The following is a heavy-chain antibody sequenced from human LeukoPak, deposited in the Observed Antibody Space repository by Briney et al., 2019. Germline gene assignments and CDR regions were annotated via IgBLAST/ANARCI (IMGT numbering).Heavy chain of an antibody. V-gene: IGHV1-2*02. Sequence: ASVKVSCKASGYTFIGYYMRWVRQAPGHGLEWMRWIDPNSGDTKYAQKFQGRVTMTWDTSVTTAYMELSGLRSDDTAVYYCASLIIDGVTDFDYWGQGTLVTVSS. J-gene: IGHJ4*02. D-gene: IGHD2-21*02. CDR1: GYTFIGYY. CDR3: ASLIIDGVTDFDY. CDR2: IDPNSGDT.